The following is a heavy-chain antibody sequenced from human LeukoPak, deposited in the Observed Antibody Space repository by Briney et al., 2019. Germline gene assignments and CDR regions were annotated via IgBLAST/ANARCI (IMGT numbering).Heavy chain of an antibody. J-gene: IGHJ4*02. V-gene: IGHV3-30*02. CDR2: MQYDGSNE. CDR1: GFTFSRNG. CDR3: AKGGFLTGPFDY. Sequence: PGGSLRLSCAASGFTFSRNGMHWVRQAPGKGLEWVAFMQYDGSNEYYADSVKGRFTISRDNAKNSLYLQMNSLRAEDMALYYCAKGGFLTGPFDYWGQGTLVTVSS.